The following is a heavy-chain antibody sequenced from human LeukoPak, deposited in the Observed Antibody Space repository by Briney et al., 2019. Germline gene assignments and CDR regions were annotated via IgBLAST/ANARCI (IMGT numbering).Heavy chain of an antibody. V-gene: IGHV4-4*02. CDR3: AGGAYYDFWSGYYGAHHGHYYYGMDV. CDR2: IYHSGST. CDR1: GASISSSNW. Sequence: KSSETLSLTCAVSGASISSSNWWSWVRQPPGKGLEWIGKIYHSGSTNYNPSLKSRVTISVDKSKNQFSLKLSSVTAADTAVYYCAGGAYYDFWSGYYGAHHGHYYYGMDVWGQGTTVTVSS. J-gene: IGHJ6*02. D-gene: IGHD3-3*01.